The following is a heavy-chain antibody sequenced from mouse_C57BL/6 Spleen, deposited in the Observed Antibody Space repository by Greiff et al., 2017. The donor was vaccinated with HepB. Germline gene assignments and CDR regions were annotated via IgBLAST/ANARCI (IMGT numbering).Heavy chain of an antibody. Sequence: QVQLKESGAELVRPGASVTLSCRASAYTFTDFEMHWVKQTPWHGLEWIVVIDPETGGTAYNQKFKGKAILTADKSSSTAYMELRSLTSEDSAVYYCTAYYYGSRAPFAYWGQGTLVTVSA. CDR2: IDPETGGT. D-gene: IGHD1-1*01. CDR3: TAYYYGSRAPFAY. CDR1: AYTFTDFE. V-gene: IGHV1-15*01. J-gene: IGHJ3*01.